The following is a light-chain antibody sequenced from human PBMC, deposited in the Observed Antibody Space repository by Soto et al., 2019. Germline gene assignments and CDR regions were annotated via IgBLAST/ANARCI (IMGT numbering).Light chain of an antibody. Sequence: DIQMTQSPSSLSASVGARAPITCRASQSISSYLNWYQQKPGKAPKLLIYAASSLQSGVPSRFSGSGSGTDFTLTISSLQPEDFATYYCQQSYSTPPTFGQGTKVDIK. CDR1: QSISSY. J-gene: IGKJ1*01. CDR3: QQSYSTPPT. V-gene: IGKV1-39*01. CDR2: AAS.